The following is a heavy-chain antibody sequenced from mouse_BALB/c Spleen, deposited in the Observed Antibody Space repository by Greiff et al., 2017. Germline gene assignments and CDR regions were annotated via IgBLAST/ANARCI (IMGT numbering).Heavy chain of an antibody. D-gene: IGHD1-1*01. CDR2: IRNKANGYTT. Sequence: EVKLMESGGGLVQPGGSLRLSCATSGFTFTDYYMSWVRQPPGKALEWLGFIRNKANGYTTEYSASVKGRFTISRDNSQSILYLQMNTLRAEDSATYYCARDITVVEGYFDYWGQGTTLTVSS. CDR3: ARDITVVEGYFDY. V-gene: IGHV7-3*02. J-gene: IGHJ2*01. CDR1: GFTFTDYY.